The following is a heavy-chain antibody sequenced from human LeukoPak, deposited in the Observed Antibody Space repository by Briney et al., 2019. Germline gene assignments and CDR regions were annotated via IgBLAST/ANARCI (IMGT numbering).Heavy chain of an antibody. CDR1: GFTVSSNS. J-gene: IGHJ4*02. CDR2: IRYDGSNK. CDR3: AKDHRAYCGGDCVDFDY. Sequence: GGSLRLSCTVSGFTVSSNSMHWVRQAPGKGLEWVAFIRYDGSNKYYADSVKGRFTISRDNSKNTLYLQMNSLRAEDTAVYYCAKDHRAYCGGDCVDFDYWGQGTLVTVSS. D-gene: IGHD2-21*02. V-gene: IGHV3-30*02.